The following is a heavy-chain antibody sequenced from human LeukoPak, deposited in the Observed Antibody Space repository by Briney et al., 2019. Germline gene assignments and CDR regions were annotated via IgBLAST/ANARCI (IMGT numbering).Heavy chain of an antibody. Sequence: GGSLRLSCAASGFTFSTSTMNWVRQAPGKGLEWVSSISSSNDYIYYADSVKGRFTISRDNAKNSLYLQMNSLRAEDTAVYYCVRIPNRAGFPNWFDPWGQGTLVTVSS. CDR3: VRIPNRAGFPNWFDP. J-gene: IGHJ5*02. V-gene: IGHV3-21*01. D-gene: IGHD2-8*01. CDR1: GFTFSTST. CDR2: ISSSNDYI.